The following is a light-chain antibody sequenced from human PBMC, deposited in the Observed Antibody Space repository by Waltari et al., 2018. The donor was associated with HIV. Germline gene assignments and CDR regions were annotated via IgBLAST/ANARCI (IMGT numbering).Light chain of an antibody. CDR1: SSDVRGYNY. J-gene: IGLJ3*02. CDR2: DVS. V-gene: IGLV2-14*01. CDR3: SSYTTSSTWV. Sequence: QSALTQPASVSGSPGQSITISCTGTSSDVRGYNYVSWYQQHPGKAPKLMLYDVSNRPSGVSYRFSGSKSGNTASLTISGLQAEDEADYYCSSYTTSSTWVFGGGTKLTVL.